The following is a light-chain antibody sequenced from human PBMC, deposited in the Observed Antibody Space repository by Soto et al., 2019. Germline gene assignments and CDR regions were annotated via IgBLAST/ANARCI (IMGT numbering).Light chain of an antibody. Sequence: QSVLTQPPSASGTPGQRVSISCSGSSSNIGTNAVNWYQQLPGTAPKLLIYSNDQRPSGVPDRFSGSRSGTSASLAISGLQSEDAADYYCAAWDDSLDGVLFGGGTKVTVL. J-gene: IGLJ3*02. CDR1: SSNIGTNA. CDR2: SND. CDR3: AAWDDSLDGVL. V-gene: IGLV1-44*01.